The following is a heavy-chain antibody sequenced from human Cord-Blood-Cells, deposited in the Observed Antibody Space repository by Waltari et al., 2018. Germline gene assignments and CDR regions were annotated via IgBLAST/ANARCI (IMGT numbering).Heavy chain of an antibody. D-gene: IGHD1-26*01. CDR1: GGSFCGYY. J-gene: IGHJ4*02. V-gene: IGHV4-34*01. CDR2: INHSGST. CDR3: ARSGDSGSYDY. Sequence: QVQLQQWGAGLLKPSETLSLTCAVYGGSFCGYYWSWIRQPPGKGLEWIGEINHSGSTNYNPSLKSRVTISVDTSKNQFSLKLSSVTAADTAVYYCARSGDSGSYDYWGQGTLVTVSS.